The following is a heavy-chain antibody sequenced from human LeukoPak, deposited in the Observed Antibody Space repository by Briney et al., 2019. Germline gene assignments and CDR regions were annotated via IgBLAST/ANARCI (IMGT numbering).Heavy chain of an antibody. CDR1: GGSISSGSYY. J-gene: IGHJ5*02. CDR3: ARDGVNSMVRGADGFDP. V-gene: IGHV4-61*02. Sequence: SQTLSLTCTVSGGSISSGSYYWSWIRQPAGKGLEWIGRIYTSGSTNYNPSLKSRVTISADTSKNQFSLKLSSVTAADTAMYYCARDGVNSMVRGADGFDPWGQGTLVTVSS. D-gene: IGHD3-10*01. CDR2: IYTSGST.